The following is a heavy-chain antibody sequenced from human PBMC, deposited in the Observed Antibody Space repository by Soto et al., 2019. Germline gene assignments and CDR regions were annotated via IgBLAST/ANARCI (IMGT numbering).Heavy chain of an antibody. CDR1: GFTFSNAW. CDR3: TTDFRNGFDWLLDTKYYYYYMDV. J-gene: IGHJ6*03. Sequence: GSLRLSCAASGFTFSNAWMSWVRQAPGKGLEWVGRIKSKTDGGTTDYAAPVKGRFTISRDDSKNTLYLQMNSLKTEDTAVYYCTTDFRNGFDWLLDTKYYYYYMDVWGKGTTVTVSS. D-gene: IGHD3-9*01. V-gene: IGHV3-15*01. CDR2: IKSKTDGGTT.